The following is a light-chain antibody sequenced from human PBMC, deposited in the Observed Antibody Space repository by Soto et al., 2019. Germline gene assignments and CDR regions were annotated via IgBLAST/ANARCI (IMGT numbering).Light chain of an antibody. CDR2: GAS. J-gene: IGKJ1*01. CDR1: QSVSSSY. Sequence: IVLTHSPGTLSLSPGERATLSFRASQSVSSSYLAWYQQKPGQAPRLLIYGASSRATGIPDRFSGSGSGTDFTLTISRLEPEDFAVHYCQKYGSSPRTFGQGTTVDIK. CDR3: QKYGSSPRT. V-gene: IGKV3-20*01.